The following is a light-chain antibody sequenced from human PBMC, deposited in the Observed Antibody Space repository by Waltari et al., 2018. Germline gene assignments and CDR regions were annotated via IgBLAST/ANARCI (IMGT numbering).Light chain of an antibody. CDR3: ASWDESHYV. CDR2: RNH. Sequence: QSVLTQPPSASATPGQRVTISFSGSRSTLGSNYPYWYPHPPGTAPNLLIYRNHERPSRVPDRFSASKYGTSASLVISELRSEDEGIYYCASWDESHYVFGPGTTVTVL. CDR1: RSTLGSNY. J-gene: IGLJ1*01. V-gene: IGLV1-47*01.